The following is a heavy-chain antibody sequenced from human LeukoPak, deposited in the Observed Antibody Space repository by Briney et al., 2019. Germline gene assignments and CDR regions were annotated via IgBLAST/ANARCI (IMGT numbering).Heavy chain of an antibody. Sequence: GGSLRLSCAASGFTFSSYAMSWVRQAPGKGLEWVSTISGSAISTDYADSVKGRFTISRDNSKNSLYLRMNSLRAEDTAVYYCARHTSSSARTNAFDNWGQGTMVTVSS. J-gene: IGHJ3*02. CDR3: ARHTSSSARTNAFDN. D-gene: IGHD6-6*01. V-gene: IGHV3-23*01. CDR2: ISGSAIST. CDR1: GFTFSSYA.